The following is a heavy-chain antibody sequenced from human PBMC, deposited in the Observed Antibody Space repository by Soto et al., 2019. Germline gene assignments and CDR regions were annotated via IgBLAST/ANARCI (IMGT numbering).Heavy chain of an antibody. D-gene: IGHD6-19*01. V-gene: IGHV3-53*01. CDR1: GFTVSSNY. J-gene: IGHJ6*02. CDR2: IYSGGST. Sequence: EVQLVESGGGLIQPGGSLRLSCAASGFTVSSNYMSWVRQAPGKGLEWVSVIYSGGSTYYADSVKGRFTISRDNSKNTLYLQMNSLRAEDTAVYYCARARSAGWYLRGRYYGMDVWGQGTTVTVSS. CDR3: ARARSAGWYLRGRYYGMDV.